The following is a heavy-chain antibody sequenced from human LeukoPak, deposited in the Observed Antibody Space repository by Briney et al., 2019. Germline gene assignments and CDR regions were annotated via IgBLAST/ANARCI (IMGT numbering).Heavy chain of an antibody. CDR2: ISYDGSNK. CDR1: GFTFSSYG. V-gene: IGHV3-30*18. CDR3: SKSDY. J-gene: IGHJ4*02. Sequence: PGRSLRLSCAASGFTFSSYGMPWVRQAPGKGLEWVAVISYDGSNKYYGDSVKGRFTISRDNSKNTLYLQMNSLRAEDTAVYYCSKSDYWGQGTLVTVSS.